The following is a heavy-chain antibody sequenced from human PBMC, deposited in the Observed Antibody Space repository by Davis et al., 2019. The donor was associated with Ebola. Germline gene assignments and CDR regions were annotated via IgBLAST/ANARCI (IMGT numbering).Heavy chain of an antibody. CDR1: GGSFGGYY. CDR2: INHSGST. V-gene: IGHV4-34*01. Sequence: PSETLSLTCAVSGGSFGGYYWNWIRQSPGKGLEWIGEINHSGSTNYNPSLKSRVTISADRSKKQFFLKLTSVTAADAAVYYCARFDFDLMPNNQDGLLDVWGQGTMVTVSS. D-gene: IGHD3-9*01. J-gene: IGHJ3*01. CDR3: ARFDFDLMPNNQDGLLDV.